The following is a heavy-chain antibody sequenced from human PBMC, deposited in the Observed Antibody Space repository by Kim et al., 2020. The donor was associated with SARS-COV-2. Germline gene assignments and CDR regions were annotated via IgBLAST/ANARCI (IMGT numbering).Heavy chain of an antibody. Sequence: IYYADSLKGRFTISRDNAKHTLYLQMDSLRAEDTAVYYCARAYSSSSDFDYWGQGTLVTVSS. V-gene: IGHV3-21*01. D-gene: IGHD6-6*01. J-gene: IGHJ4*02. CDR3: ARAYSSSSDFDY. CDR2: I.